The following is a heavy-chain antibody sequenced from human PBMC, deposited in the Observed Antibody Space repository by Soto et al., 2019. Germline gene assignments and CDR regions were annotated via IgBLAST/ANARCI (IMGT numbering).Heavy chain of an antibody. V-gene: IGHV1-46*01. CDR3: ARVAVRCSGTICPQYYYYGMDV. CDR2: INPSGGRT. D-gene: IGHD2-2*01. Sequence: GASVKVSCKASGYTFTHHYIHWVRQAPGQGLDWVGVINPSGGRTNYAQKFQGRVTMTGDTSTRTVYMELSSLRSEDTAVYYCARVAVRCSGTICPQYYYYGMDVWGQGTTVTVSS. CDR1: GYTFTHHY. J-gene: IGHJ6*02.